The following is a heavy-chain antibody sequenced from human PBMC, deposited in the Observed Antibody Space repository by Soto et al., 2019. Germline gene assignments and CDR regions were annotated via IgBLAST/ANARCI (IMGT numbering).Heavy chain of an antibody. D-gene: IGHD2-15*01. Sequence: ASVNVSCKASGYTFTSYGISWVRQAPGQGLEWVGWISAYNGNTNYAQKLQGRVTMTTDTSTSTAYMELRSLRSDDTAVYYCAVYCSGGSCYKLGYWGQGTLVTVSS. J-gene: IGHJ4*02. CDR1: GYTFTSYG. V-gene: IGHV1-18*01. CDR2: ISAYNGNT. CDR3: AVYCSGGSCYKLGY.